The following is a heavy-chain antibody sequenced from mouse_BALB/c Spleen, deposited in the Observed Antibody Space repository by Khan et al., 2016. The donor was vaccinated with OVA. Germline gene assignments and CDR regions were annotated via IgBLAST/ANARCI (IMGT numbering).Heavy chain of an antibody. V-gene: IGHV1-7*01. CDR1: GYTFINYW. Sequence: QIQLVQSGAELAKPGASVKMSCKASGYTFINYWILWVKQRPGQGLEWIGYINPSTGYTEYNQNFKDKPTLHADKSSSTAYMQLSSLTSEDSAVYYCARRGLRWDFDYWGQGTTLTVSS. D-gene: IGHD1-1*01. CDR2: INPSTGYT. CDR3: ARRGLRWDFDY. J-gene: IGHJ2*01.